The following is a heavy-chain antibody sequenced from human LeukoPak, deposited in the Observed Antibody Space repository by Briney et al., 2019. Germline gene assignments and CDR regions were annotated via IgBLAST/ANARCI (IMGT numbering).Heavy chain of an antibody. Sequence: SETLSLTCTVSGGSISSYCWSWIRQPPGKGLEWIGYIYYSGSTNYNPSLKSRVTISVDTSKNQFSLKLSSVTAADTAVYYCARGRAAAGNLWGQGTLVTVSS. D-gene: IGHD6-13*01. V-gene: IGHV4-59*12. J-gene: IGHJ5*02. CDR2: IYYSGST. CDR1: GGSISSYC. CDR3: ARGRAAAGNL.